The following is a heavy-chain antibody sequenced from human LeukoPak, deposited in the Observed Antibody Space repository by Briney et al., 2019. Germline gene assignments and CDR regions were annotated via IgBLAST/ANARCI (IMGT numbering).Heavy chain of an antibody. CDR2: ISSSSDYT. CDR3: ARVKVGTTNRFDY. V-gene: IGHV3-11*05. D-gene: IGHD1-26*01. Sequence: GGSLRLSCAASGFTFSDYYMTWIRQAPGKGLECVSYISSSSDYTNYPDSVKGRFTISRDNAKDSLYLQMNSLRAEDTAVYYCARVKVGTTNRFDYWGQGTLVTVSS. CDR1: GFTFSDYY. J-gene: IGHJ4*02.